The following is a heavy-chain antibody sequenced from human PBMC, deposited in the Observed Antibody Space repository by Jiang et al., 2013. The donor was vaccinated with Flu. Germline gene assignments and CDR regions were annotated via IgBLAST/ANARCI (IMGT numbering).Heavy chain of an antibody. CDR3: ARLCFQGDDVEY. J-gene: IGHJ4*02. D-gene: IGHD3-10*01. CDR2: IYWDDDR. Sequence: KPTQTLTLTCTFSGFSLTTYGVGVGWIRQPPGKALEWLALIYWDDDRRYSPSLRSRLTITKDTSKNQVVLTLTNMDPVDTATYYCARLCFQGDDVEYWGQGTLVTVSS. V-gene: IGHV2-5*06. CDR1: GFSLTTYGVG.